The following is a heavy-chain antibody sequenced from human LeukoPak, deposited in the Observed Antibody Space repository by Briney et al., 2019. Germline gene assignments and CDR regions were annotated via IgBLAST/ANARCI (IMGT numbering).Heavy chain of an antibody. CDR2: ISYDGNYQ. CDR1: GFTFFSYG. J-gene: IGHJ4*02. CDR3: AKDRRNTGRFHLFDD. D-gene: IGHD1-26*01. V-gene: IGHV3-30*18. Sequence: GTSLRLSCAASGFTFFSYGIHWVRQAPGKGLEWVAYISYDGNYQLYVDSVKGRFTISRDNSKNTVSLQMNSLTGEDTALYYCAKDRRNTGRFHLFDDWGQGTVVTVSS.